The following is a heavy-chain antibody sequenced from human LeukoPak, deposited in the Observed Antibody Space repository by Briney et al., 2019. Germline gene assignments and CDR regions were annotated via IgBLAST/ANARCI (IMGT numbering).Heavy chain of an antibody. Sequence: ASVKVSCKASGYTFTSYYMHWVRQAPGQGLEWMGIINPRGGSTTYAQKFQGRVTMTRDTSTSTVYMELSSLRSDDTAVYYCARDVGEYCSSVSCYASDYWGQGTLVTVSS. V-gene: IGHV1-46*01. J-gene: IGHJ4*02. CDR1: GYTFTSYY. CDR3: ARDVGEYCSSVSCYASDY. D-gene: IGHD2-2*01. CDR2: INPRGGST.